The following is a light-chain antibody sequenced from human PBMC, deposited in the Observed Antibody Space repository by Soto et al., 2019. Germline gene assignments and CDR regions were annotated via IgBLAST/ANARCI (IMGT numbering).Light chain of an antibody. CDR1: SSNIGTNT. CDR2: SDN. V-gene: IGLV1-44*01. J-gene: IGLJ2*01. CDR3: AAWDVSLVV. Sequence: VLTQPPSTSGTPGQRGTLFFSGSSSNIGTNTVIWYQQLPGAAPKLLIYSDNQRPSGVPDRFSGSKSGTSASLAISGLQSADEADYYCAAWDVSLVVFGGGTKVTV.